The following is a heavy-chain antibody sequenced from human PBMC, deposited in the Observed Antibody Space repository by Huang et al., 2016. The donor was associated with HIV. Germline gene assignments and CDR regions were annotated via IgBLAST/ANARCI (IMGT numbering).Heavy chain of an antibody. Sequence: QVQLVQSGVEVKKPVASVKVSCKASGYTFTSYGISWVRTAPGQGLEWMGWIRAYNGVTSDSQTFQSRDTMATDTSTSTAYRGLRSLRSDDTAVYYCARDSPLLGVVIVVVPTAPNAFDIWGQGTMVTVSS. V-gene: IGHV1-18*01. CDR1: GYTFTSYG. D-gene: IGHD2-2*01. J-gene: IGHJ3*02. CDR2: IRAYNGVT. CDR3: ARDSPLLGVVIVVVPTAPNAFDI.